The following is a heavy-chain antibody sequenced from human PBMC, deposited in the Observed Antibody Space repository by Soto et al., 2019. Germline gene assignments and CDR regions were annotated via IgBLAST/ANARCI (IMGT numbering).Heavy chain of an antibody. V-gene: IGHV1-46*01. CDR1: GYTFTSHY. Sequence: GASVKVSCKASGYTFTSHYMHWVRQAPGQGLEWMGIINPIVGDTSYAQKVQGRVTMTRDTSTSTVYMELSSLRSEDTAVYYCARDGQLDYWGQGTLVTVSS. CDR2: INPIVGDT. J-gene: IGHJ4*02. CDR3: ARDGQLDY. D-gene: IGHD6-6*01.